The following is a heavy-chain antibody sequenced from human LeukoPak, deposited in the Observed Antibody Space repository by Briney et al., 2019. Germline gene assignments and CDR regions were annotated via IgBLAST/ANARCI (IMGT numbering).Heavy chain of an antibody. CDR2: IKGGGGDP. Sequence: QAGGSLRLSCAASGFTFSTYAMGWVRQAPGKGLEWVSSIKGGGGDPFYADSVKGRFTISRDNSKNTLYLQMNSLRAEDTAVYYCARVAVAGNYFDYWGQGTLVTVSS. CDR1: GFTFSTYA. V-gene: IGHV3-23*01. CDR3: ARVAVAGNYFDY. J-gene: IGHJ4*02. D-gene: IGHD6-19*01.